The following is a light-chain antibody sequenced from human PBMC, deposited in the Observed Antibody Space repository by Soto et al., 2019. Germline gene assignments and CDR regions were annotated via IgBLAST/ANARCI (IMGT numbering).Light chain of an antibody. V-gene: IGLV6-57*04. CDR2: EDS. CDR1: SGSIASFY. Sequence: NFMLTQPHSVSESPGKTVTISCARSSGSIASFYVQWYQQRPGSAPPTIIYEDSQRPPGVPDRFSGSIDSSSNSASLTIAGRKNEDEADYYCQSYDTNNVLFGGGTKLTVL. CDR3: QSYDTNNVL. J-gene: IGLJ3*02.